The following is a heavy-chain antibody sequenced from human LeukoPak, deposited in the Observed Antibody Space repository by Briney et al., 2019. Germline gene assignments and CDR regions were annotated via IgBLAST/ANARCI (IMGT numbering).Heavy chain of an antibody. CDR3: ARGGLLYYYDSSGLDY. D-gene: IGHD3-22*01. CDR2: ISSSSSYI. Sequence: PGGSLRLSCAASGFTFSSYSMNWVRRAPGKGLEWVSSISSSSSYIYYADSVKGRFTISRDNAKNSLYLQMNSLRAEDTAVYYCARGGLLYYYDSSGLDYWGQGTLVTVSS. V-gene: IGHV3-21*01. J-gene: IGHJ4*02. CDR1: GFTFSSYS.